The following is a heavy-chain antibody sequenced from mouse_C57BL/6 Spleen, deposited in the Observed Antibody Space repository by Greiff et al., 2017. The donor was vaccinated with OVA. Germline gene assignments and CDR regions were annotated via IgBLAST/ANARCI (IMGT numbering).Heavy chain of an antibody. CDR3: TRTGDSNYWYFDV. Sequence: VQLQQSGAELVRPGASVTLSCKASGYTFTDYEMHWVKQTPVHGLEWIGAIDPETGGTAYNQKFKGKAILTADKSSSTAYMELRSLTSEDSAVYYCTRTGDSNYWYFDVWGTGTTVTVSS. V-gene: IGHV1-15*01. J-gene: IGHJ1*03. CDR2: IDPETGGT. D-gene: IGHD2-5*01. CDR1: GYTFTDYE.